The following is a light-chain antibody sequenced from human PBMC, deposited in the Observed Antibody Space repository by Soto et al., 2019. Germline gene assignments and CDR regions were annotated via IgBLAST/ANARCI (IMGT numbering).Light chain of an antibody. J-gene: IGLJ2*01. Sequence: QSVLTQAPSVSGAPGQRVTISCTGSSSNIGAGYDVSDRPSGVSNRFSGSKSGNTASLTISGLQAEDEADYYCASYASSNTVLFGGGTKVTVL. CDR1: SSNIGAGYD. CDR2: S. CDR3: ASYASSNTVL. V-gene: IGLV1-40*01.